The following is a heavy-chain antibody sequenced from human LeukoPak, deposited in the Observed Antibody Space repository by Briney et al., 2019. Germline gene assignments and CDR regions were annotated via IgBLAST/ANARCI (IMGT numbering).Heavy chain of an antibody. V-gene: IGHV4-59*01. CDR1: GGSISSYY. CDR3: ARGGYDSSGYYYGPLDY. CDR2: IYYSGST. Sequence: SETLSLTCTVSGGSISSYYWSWIRQPPGKGLEWIGYIYYSGSTNYNPSLKSRVTISVDTSKNQFSLKLSSVTAADTAVYYCARGGYDSSGYYYGPLDYWGQGTLVTVSS. D-gene: IGHD3-22*01. J-gene: IGHJ4*02.